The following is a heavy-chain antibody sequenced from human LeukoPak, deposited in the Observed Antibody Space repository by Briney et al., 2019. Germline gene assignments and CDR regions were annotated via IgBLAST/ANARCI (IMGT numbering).Heavy chain of an antibody. D-gene: IGHD1-26*01. CDR3: ARAIVGATLGYFDL. Sequence: GGSLRLSCAASGFTFSSYAMHWVRQAPGKGLEYVSAISSNGGSTYYANSVKGRITISRDNSKNTLYLQMGSLRAEDMAVYYCARAIVGATLGYFDLWGRGTLVTVSS. CDR1: GFTFSSYA. CDR2: ISSNGGST. V-gene: IGHV3-64*01. J-gene: IGHJ2*01.